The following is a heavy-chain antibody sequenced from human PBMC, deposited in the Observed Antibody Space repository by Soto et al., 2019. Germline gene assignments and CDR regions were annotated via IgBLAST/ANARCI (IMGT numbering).Heavy chain of an antibody. J-gene: IGHJ4*02. CDR2: ISAYNGNT. D-gene: IGHD3-10*01. CDR3: ARDFRAGIYYGSGSSVDY. V-gene: IGHV1-18*01. Sequence: QVQLVQSGAEVKKPGASVKVSCKASGYTFISYGISWVRQAPGQGLEWMGWISAYNGNTKYAQKVQDRVTMTTDTSTSTANMELRRLRSDDTAVYYCARDFRAGIYYGSGSSVDYWGQGTLVTVSS. CDR1: GYTFISYG.